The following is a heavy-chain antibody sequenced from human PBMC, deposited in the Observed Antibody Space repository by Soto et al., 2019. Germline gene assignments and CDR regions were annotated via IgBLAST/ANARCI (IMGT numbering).Heavy chain of an antibody. V-gene: IGHV1-3*01. CDR1: GYSFTTYA. CDR2: INGGNGNT. J-gene: IGHJ6*02. CDR3: ARGKGMEENYYYHGMDV. D-gene: IGHD1-1*01. Sequence: ASVKVSCKASGYSFTTYAMHWVRQAPGQRLEWMARINGGNGNTKYSQKFQDRVTITRDTSASIAYMELSSLRSEDTAVYYCARGKGMEENYYYHGMDVWGQVTTVTVAS.